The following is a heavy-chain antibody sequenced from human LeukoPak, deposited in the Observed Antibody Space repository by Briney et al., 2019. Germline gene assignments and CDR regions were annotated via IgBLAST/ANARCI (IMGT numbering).Heavy chain of an antibody. CDR2: IYYSGST. Sequence: SETLSLTCTVSGGSISSSSYYWGWIRQPPGKGLEWIGSIYYSGSTYYNPSLKSRVTISVDTSKNQFSLKLSSVTAADTAVYYCARQDGDSLHPYFDYWGQGTLVTVSS. CDR3: ARQDGDSLHPYFDY. J-gene: IGHJ4*02. V-gene: IGHV4-39*01. D-gene: IGHD4-17*01. CDR1: GGSISSSSYY.